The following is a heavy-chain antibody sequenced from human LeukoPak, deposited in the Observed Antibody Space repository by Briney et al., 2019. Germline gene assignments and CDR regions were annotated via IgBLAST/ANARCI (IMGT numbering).Heavy chain of an antibody. V-gene: IGHV4-59*01. J-gene: IGHJ5*02. CDR1: GGSMSTYA. CDR3: ARGRHGPLHWFDP. D-gene: IGHD2-8*01. Sequence: SETLSLTCTVSGGSMSTYAWSWIRQPTGKGLEYIGYIYHSGSTNYSPSLKSRVTISVDTSKKQFSLKLSSVTAADTAVYYCARGRHGPLHWFDPWGQGILVTVSS. CDR2: IYHSGST.